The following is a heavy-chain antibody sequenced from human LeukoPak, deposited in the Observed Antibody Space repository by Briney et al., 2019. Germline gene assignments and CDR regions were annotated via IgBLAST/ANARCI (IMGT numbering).Heavy chain of an antibody. CDR1: GFTFSSYW. CDR3: AREHIAVAGYYYYGMDV. D-gene: IGHD6-19*01. J-gene: IGHJ6*02. CDR2: IKQDGSEK. V-gene: IGHV3-7*03. Sequence: GGSLRLSCAASGFTFSSYWMSWVSQAPGKGLEWVANIKQDGSEKYYVDSVKGRFTISRDNAKNSLYLQMNSLRAEDTAVYYCAREHIAVAGYYYYGMDVWGQGTTVTVSS.